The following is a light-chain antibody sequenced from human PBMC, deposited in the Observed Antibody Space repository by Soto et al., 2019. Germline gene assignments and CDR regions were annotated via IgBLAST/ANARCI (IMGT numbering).Light chain of an antibody. V-gene: IGLV3-21*04. CDR2: YDS. CDR1: NIGSKS. CDR3: QVWDSSSAHYV. Sequence: SYELPQPPSVSVAPGKTARITCGGNNIGSKSVHWYQQKPGQAPVLVIYYDSDRPSGIPERFSGSNSGNTATLTISRVEAGDEADYYCQVWDSSSAHYVFGTGTKLTVL. J-gene: IGLJ1*01.